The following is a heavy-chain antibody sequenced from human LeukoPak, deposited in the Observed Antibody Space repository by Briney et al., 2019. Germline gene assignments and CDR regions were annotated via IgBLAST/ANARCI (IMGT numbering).Heavy chain of an antibody. V-gene: IGHV3-74*01. J-gene: IGHJ4*02. Sequence: PGGSLRLSCAASGFTFSTYWMHWVRQAPGKGLVCVSRINSYGSITSYADAVKGRFTISSDNSTDTLYPQMNSLRAHDTAVYYSARDRVGATHYFAYWGQGTLVTVSS. CDR1: GFTFSTYW. CDR3: ARDRVGATHYFAY. D-gene: IGHD1-26*01. CDR2: INSYGSIT.